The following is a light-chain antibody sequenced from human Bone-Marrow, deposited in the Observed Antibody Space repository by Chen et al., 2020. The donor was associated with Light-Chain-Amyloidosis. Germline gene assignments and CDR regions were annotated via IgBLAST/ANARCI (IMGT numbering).Light chain of an antibody. CDR2: WAS. J-gene: IGKJ1*01. CDR1: QSVLYSSNNKNY. Sequence: DIVMTQSPDSLAVSLGERATINCKSSQSVLYSSNNKNYLAWYQQKPGQPPKLLIYWASTRESGVPDRFSGSGSGTDFTLTISILQAEDVAVYYCQQYYSTPRTFGQGTKVESK. V-gene: IGKV4-1*01. CDR3: QQYYSTPRT.